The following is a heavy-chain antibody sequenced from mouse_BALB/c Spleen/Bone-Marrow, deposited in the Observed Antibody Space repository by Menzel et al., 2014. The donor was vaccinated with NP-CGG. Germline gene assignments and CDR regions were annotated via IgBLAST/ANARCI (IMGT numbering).Heavy chain of an antibody. CDR1: GYSFTSFI. J-gene: IGHJ4*01. D-gene: IGHD2-4*01. CDR2: INPYNDGT. CDR3: ARVMIYYYAMDY. Sequence: EVQLQQSGPELVKPGASVKMSCKASGYSFTSFIMHWVKMRPGQGLEWIGYINPYNDGTKYNEKFKGKAILTSDKSSSSANMELSSLTSEHSAVYYCARVMIYYYAMDYWGQGTSVTVSS. V-gene: IGHV1-14*01.